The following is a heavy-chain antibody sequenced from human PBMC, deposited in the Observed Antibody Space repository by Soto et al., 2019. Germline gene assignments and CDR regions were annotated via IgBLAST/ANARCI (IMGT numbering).Heavy chain of an antibody. V-gene: IGHV3-30*03. Sequence: QVQLVESGGGVVQPGRSLRLSCAASGFIFSNYGIYWVRQAPGRGLEWVAVISHDGGTKYYADYVRGRFTISRDNSRNTVYLQMNSLRADDTAVFYCTIDIHEGPTADWYFDLWGRGSLVLVSS. D-gene: IGHD1-26*01. CDR2: ISHDGGTK. CDR1: GFIFSNYG. CDR3: TIDIHEGPTADWYFDL. J-gene: IGHJ2*01.